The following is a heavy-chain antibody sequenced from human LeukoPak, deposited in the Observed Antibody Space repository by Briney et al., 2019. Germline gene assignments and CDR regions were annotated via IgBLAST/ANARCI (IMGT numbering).Heavy chain of an antibody. D-gene: IGHD3-10*01. CDR2: ISSTSSYR. J-gene: IGHJ5*01. CDR3: GYFGSGSSYTPDS. V-gene: IGHV3-21*01. CDR1: GFTSSSDS. Sequence: GGSLRLSCAASGFTSSSDSMNWVRQAPRKEREGCSVISSTSSYRYYADSVKGRFAISRDKAKNSLYLQMHSLRPADPAVYYRGYFGSGSSYTPDSWGQGALVTVSS.